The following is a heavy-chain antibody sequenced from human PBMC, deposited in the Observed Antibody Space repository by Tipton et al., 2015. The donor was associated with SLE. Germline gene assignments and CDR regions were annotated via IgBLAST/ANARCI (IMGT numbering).Heavy chain of an antibody. J-gene: IGHJ3*02. CDR3: ARDRGYYKWRGRRDIALDI. D-gene: IGHD5-12*01. CDR2: IYYSGST. V-gene: IGHV4-39*07. CDR1: GGSISSSSYY. Sequence: TLSLTCTVSGGSISSSSYYWGWIRQPPGKGLEWIGSIYYSGSTNYNPSLKSRVTISVDTSKNQFSLKLSSVTAADTAVYYCARDRGYYKWRGRRDIALDIWGQGTMVTVSS.